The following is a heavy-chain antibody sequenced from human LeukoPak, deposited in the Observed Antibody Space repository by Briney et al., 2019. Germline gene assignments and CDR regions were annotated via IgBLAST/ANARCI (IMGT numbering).Heavy chain of an antibody. D-gene: IGHD3-22*01. CDR1: GFTFSSYA. CDR3: AKDQYYYDSSGYYPDAFDI. V-gene: IGHV3-23*01. Sequence: GGSLRLSCEASGFTFSSYAMSWVRQAPGKGLEWVSAISGSGGSTYYAHSVKGRFTISRDNSKNTLYLQMNRLRAEDTAVYYCAKDQYYYDSSGYYPDAFDIWGQGTMVTVSS. CDR2: ISGSGGST. J-gene: IGHJ3*02.